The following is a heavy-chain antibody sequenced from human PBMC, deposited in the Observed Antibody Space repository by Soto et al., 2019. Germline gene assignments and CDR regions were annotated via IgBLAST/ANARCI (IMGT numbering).Heavy chain of an antibody. D-gene: IGHD2-15*01. CDR3: AREVVVAAYFDY. Sequence: PGGSLRLSCAASGFTFSSYEMNWVRQAPGKGLEWVSYISSSGSTIYYADSVKGRFTISRDNAKNSLYLQMNSLGAEDTAVYYCAREVVVAAYFDYWGQGTLVTVSS. J-gene: IGHJ4*02. CDR2: ISSSGSTI. V-gene: IGHV3-48*03. CDR1: GFTFSSYE.